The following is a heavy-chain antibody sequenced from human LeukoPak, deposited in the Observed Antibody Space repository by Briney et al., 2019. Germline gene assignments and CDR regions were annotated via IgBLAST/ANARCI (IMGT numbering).Heavy chain of an antibody. D-gene: IGHD1-14*01. J-gene: IGHJ6*03. CDR2: IRQDGSEK. CDR1: GFTFSSYW. CDR3: ARAIPRPRDYYYYYMDV. Sequence: PGGSLRLSCAASGFTFSSYWMSWVRQAPGKGLEWVANIRQDGSEKYYVDSVKGRFTISRDNAKNSLYLQMNSLRAEDTAVYYCARAIPRPRDYYYYYMDVWGKGTTVTVSS. V-gene: IGHV3-7*01.